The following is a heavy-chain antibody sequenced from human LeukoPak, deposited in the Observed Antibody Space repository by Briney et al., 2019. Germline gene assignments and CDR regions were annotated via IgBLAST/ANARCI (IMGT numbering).Heavy chain of an antibody. D-gene: IGHD6-19*01. CDR2: IYYSGST. J-gene: IGHJ3*02. Sequence: SETLSLTCTVSGGSISSYYWSWIRQPPGKGLEWIGYIYYSGSTNYNPSLKSRVTISVDTSKNQFSLKLSSVTAADTAVYYRARHIPSGVAGTRSPSDAFDIWGQGTMVAVSS. CDR3: ARHIPSGVAGTRSPSDAFDI. V-gene: IGHV4-59*08. CDR1: GGSISSYY.